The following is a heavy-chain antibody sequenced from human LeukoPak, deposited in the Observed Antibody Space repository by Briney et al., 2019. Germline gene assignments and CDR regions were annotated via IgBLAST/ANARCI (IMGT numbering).Heavy chain of an antibody. J-gene: IGHJ4*02. D-gene: IGHD1-26*01. CDR3: TSPKGIVGAPSFDY. CDR1: GFTFGDYA. Sequence: QPGGSLRLSCTASGFTFGDYAMSWFRQAPGKGLEWVGFIRSKAYGGTTEYAASVKGRFTTSRDDSKSIAYLQMNSLKTEDTAVYYCTSPKGIVGAPSFDYWGQGTLVTVSS. V-gene: IGHV3-49*03. CDR2: IRSKAYGGTT.